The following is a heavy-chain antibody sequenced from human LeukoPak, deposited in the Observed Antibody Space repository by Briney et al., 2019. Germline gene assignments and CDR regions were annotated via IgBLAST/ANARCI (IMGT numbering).Heavy chain of an antibody. Sequence: ASVKVSCKASGGTFSSYAISWVRQAPGQGLEWMGWISAYNGNTNYAQKLQGRVTMTTDTSTSTAYMELRSLRSDGTAVYYCARVWGGGVGYCSSTSCYPDYWGQGTLVTVSS. CDR3: ARVWGGGVGYCSSTSCYPDY. CDR2: ISAYNGNT. J-gene: IGHJ4*02. V-gene: IGHV1-18*01. CDR1: GGTFSSYA. D-gene: IGHD2-2*01.